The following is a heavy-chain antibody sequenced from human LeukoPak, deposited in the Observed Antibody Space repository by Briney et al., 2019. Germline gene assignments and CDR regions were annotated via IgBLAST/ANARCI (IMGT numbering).Heavy chain of an antibody. V-gene: IGHV1-8*01. CDR1: GYTFTSYD. J-gene: IGHJ4*02. Sequence: ASVKVSCKASGYTFTSYDINWVRQATGQGLEWMGWMNPNSGNTGYAQRFQGRVTMTRNTSISTAYMELSSLRAEDTAIYYCAKDARSFGGTYFDYWGQGIQVTVS. D-gene: IGHD4-23*01. CDR2: MNPNSGNT. CDR3: AKDARSFGGTYFDY.